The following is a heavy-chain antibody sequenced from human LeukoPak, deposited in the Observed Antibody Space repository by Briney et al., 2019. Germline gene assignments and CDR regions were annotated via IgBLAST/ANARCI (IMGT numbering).Heavy chain of an antibody. J-gene: IGHJ6*03. Sequence: GGSLRLSCAASGFTVSSNYMSWVRQAPGKGLEWVSVIYSRGNTYYADSVKGRFIISRDNSKNTLYLQMNSLRAEDTAVYYCARVAYNDPYYYYYMDVWGKGTTVTISS. V-gene: IGHV3-66*01. CDR2: IYSRGNT. CDR3: ARVAYNDPYYYYYMDV. CDR1: GFTVSSNY. D-gene: IGHD5-24*01.